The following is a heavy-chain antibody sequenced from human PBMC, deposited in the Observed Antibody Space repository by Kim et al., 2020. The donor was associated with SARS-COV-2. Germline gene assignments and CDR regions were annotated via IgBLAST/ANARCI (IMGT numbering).Heavy chain of an antibody. D-gene: IGHD3-10*01. CDR3: ARSSPFLLFGEVMSWFDP. CDR1: GYTFTSYA. J-gene: IGHJ5*02. Sequence: ASVKVSCKASGYTFTSYAMNWVRQAPGQGLEWMGWINTNTGNPTYAQGFTGRFVFSLDTSVSTAYLQISSLKAEDTAVYYCARSSPFLLFGEVMSWFDPWGQGTLVTVSS. V-gene: IGHV7-4-1*02. CDR2: INTNTGNP.